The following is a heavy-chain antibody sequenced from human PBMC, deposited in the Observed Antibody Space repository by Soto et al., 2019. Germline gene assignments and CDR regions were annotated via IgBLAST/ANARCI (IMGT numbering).Heavy chain of an antibody. J-gene: IGHJ6*02. CDR1: GGTFSSYA. CDR2: IIPIFGTA. CDR3: ARPMVSVPLGGSYFYGVGL. Sequence: SVKVSCKASGGTFSSYAISWVRQAPGQGLEWMGGIIPIFGTANYAQKFQGRVTITADESTSTAYMELSSLRSEDTAVYFCARPMVSVPLGGSYFYGVGLWGQGTTVTVSS. V-gene: IGHV1-69*13. D-gene: IGHD2-8*01.